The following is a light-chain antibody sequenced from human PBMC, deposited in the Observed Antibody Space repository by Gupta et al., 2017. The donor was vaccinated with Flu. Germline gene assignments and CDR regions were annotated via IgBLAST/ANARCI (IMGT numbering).Light chain of an antibody. CDR3: SSYTSSTTLV. CDR1: SSDVGGYNS. CDR2: DVN. V-gene: IGLV2-14*01. Sequence: QSALTPPASVSGSPGQSITISCTGTSSDVGGYNSVSWYPHHPGKAPKLMIYDVNNWPSGVSDRFSGSKSGSTASLTISGLQAEDEAEYYCSSYTSSTTLVFGTGTKVNVL. J-gene: IGLJ1*01.